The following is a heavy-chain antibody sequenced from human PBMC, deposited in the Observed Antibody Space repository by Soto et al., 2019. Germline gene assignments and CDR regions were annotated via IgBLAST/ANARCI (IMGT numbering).Heavy chain of an antibody. J-gene: IGHJ4*02. V-gene: IGHV1-18*04. CDR3: ARDKMIDDYGLGTYDY. D-gene: IGHD3-10*01. CDR1: GYTFRSFG. CDR2: ISGYNGKT. Sequence: QVHLVQSGGEVKKPGTSFKVSCKTSGYTFRSFGVSWVQQAPGQGLEWMGWISGYNGKTQYAQTLQGRVTMTADTSTSTVYMELRGLRSDDTAVYFCARDKMIDDYGLGTYDYWGQGTTVTVSS.